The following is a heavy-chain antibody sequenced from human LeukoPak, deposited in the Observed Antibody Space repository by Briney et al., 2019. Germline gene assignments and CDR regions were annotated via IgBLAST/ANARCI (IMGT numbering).Heavy chain of an antibody. J-gene: IGHJ6*02. CDR1: GFTFSSYA. D-gene: IGHD3-10*01. V-gene: IGHV3-23*01. CDR3: AKGSGSFWGAYYGMDV. Sequence: AGNRTLSCAASGFTFSSYAMNWVRQAPGKGLEWVSAIRADSGSSYYADSVKGRFTITRDNSKNTMYLQMNSRRAGDKALYYCAKGSGSFWGAYYGMDVWGQGTTVTVSS. CDR2: IRADSGSS.